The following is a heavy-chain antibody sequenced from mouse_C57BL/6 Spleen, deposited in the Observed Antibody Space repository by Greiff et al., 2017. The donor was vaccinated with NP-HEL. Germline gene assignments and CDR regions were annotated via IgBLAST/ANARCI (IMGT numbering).Heavy chain of an antibody. CDR2: ISNGGGST. V-gene: IGHV5-12*01. Sequence: EVMLVESGGGLVQPGGSLKLSCAASGFTFSDYYMYWVRQTPEKRLEWVAYISNGGGSTYYPDTVKGRFTISRDNAKNTLYLQMSRLKSEDTAMYYCARRWDGGGFDYWGQGTTLTVSS. CDR3: ARRWDGGGFDY. D-gene: IGHD4-1*01. CDR1: GFTFSDYY. J-gene: IGHJ2*01.